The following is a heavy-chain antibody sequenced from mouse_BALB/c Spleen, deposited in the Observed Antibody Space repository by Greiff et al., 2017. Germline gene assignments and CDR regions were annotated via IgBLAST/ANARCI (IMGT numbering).Heavy chain of an antibody. V-gene: IGHV5-6-5*01. D-gene: IGHD2-10*02. CDR1: GFTFSSYA. J-gene: IGHJ2*01. CDR3: ARGGRYGSNFDD. Sequence: DVMLVESGGGLVKPGGSLKLSCAASGFTFSSYAMSWVRQTPEKRLEWVASISSGGSTYYPDSVKGRFTISRDNARNILYLQMSSLRSEDTAMYYCARGGRYGSNFDDWGQGTTLTVSS. CDR2: ISSGGST.